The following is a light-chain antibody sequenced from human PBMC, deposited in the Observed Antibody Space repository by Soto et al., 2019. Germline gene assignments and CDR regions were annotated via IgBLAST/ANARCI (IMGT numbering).Light chain of an antibody. Sequence: QSVLTQPRSVSGSPGQSVTISCTGTSSDVGDYNYVSWYQQHPGKAPKLVIYDVSKRPSGVPDRFSGSKSGNTASLTISGLQAEDEADYYCCSFAGSYTFWVFGGGTKVTVL. CDR1: SSDVGDYNY. V-gene: IGLV2-11*01. CDR3: CSFAGSYTFWV. J-gene: IGLJ3*02. CDR2: DVS.